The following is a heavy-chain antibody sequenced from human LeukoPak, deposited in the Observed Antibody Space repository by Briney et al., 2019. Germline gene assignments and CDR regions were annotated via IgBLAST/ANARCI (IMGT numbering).Heavy chain of an antibody. D-gene: IGHD6-6*01. CDR3: ARQCGTSSNTFDY. CDR1: GYTFTGYY. V-gene: IGHV1-2*02. J-gene: IGHJ4*02. Sequence: GASVKVSCKASGYTFTGYYIHWVRQAPGQGLEWMGWISPNSGATNYAQKFQGRVTMTRDTSSNTAYMDVSRLISDDTAVYYCARQCGTSSNTFDYWGQGTLVTVSS. CDR2: ISPNSGAT.